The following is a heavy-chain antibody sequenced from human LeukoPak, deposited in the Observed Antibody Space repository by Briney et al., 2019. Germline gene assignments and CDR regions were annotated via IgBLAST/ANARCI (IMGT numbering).Heavy chain of an antibody. V-gene: IGHV5-51*01. CDR2: IYPDDSDA. J-gene: IGHJ6*02. Sequence: GESLKISCKGSGYNFGTRWVAWVRQMPGKGLEWMGIIYPDDSDARYSPSFQGQVTISADKSINTAYLQWSSLKASDTAIYFCARGAHGSGSYYNYYGMDVWGQGTTVTVSS. CDR3: ARGAHGSGSYYNYYGMDV. D-gene: IGHD3-10*01. CDR1: GYNFGTRW.